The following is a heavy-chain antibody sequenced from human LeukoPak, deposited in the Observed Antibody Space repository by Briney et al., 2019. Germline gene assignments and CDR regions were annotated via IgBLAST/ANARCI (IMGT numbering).Heavy chain of an antibody. J-gene: IGHJ6*03. CDR1: GYTFTFYY. D-gene: IGHD1-1*01. Sequence: GASVKVSCKASGYTFTFYYIHWVRQAPRQGLEWMGWIFPNNGNTKYAQKFQGRVTMTRDTSINTAYMELSRLRSDDTAVYYCARDKQLDWAHYYYYYMDVWGKGTTVTVSS. CDR3: ARDKQLDWAHYYYYYMDV. CDR2: IFPNNGNT. V-gene: IGHV1-2*02.